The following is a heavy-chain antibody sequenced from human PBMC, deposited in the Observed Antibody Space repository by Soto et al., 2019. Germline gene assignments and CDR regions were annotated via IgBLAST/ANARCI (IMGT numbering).Heavy chain of an antibody. J-gene: IGHJ6*03. V-gene: IGHV1-2*04. CDR3: ARGDSTDCSNGVCSFFYNHYMDV. Sequence: ASVKVSCKASGYSFTDYQIHWVRQAPGQGLEWLGRINPKSGGTSTAQKFQGWVTMTTDTSISTASMELTRLTSDDTAIYYCARGDSTDCSNGVCSFFYNHYMDVCG. CDR2: INPKSGGT. D-gene: IGHD2-8*01. CDR1: GYSFTDYQ.